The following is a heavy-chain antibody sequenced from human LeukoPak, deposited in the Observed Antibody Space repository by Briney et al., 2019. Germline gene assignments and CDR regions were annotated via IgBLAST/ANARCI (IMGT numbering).Heavy chain of an antibody. CDR1: GGSISSYY. V-gene: IGHV4-59*12. CDR2: IYYSGST. CDR3: ARRSMGGNPFDY. D-gene: IGHD4-23*01. Sequence: SETLSLTCTVSGGSISSYYWSWIRQPPGKGLEWIGYIYYSGSTNYNPSLKSRVTISVDTSKNQFSLKLSSVTAADTAVYYCARRSMGGNPFDYWGQGTLVTVSS. J-gene: IGHJ4*02.